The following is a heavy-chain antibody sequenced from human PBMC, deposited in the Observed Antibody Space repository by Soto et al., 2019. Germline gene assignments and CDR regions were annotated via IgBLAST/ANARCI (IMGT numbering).Heavy chain of an antibody. V-gene: IGHV3-33*01. Sequence: QVQLVESGGGVVQPGRSLRLSCAASGFTFSSYGRHWVRQAPGKGLEWVAVIWYDGSNKYYADSVKGRFTISRDNSKNTLYLQMNSLRAEDTAVYYCARDSKVANNWFDPWGQGTLVTVSS. D-gene: IGHD2-15*01. CDR2: IWYDGSNK. CDR1: GFTFSSYG. CDR3: ARDSKVANNWFDP. J-gene: IGHJ5*02.